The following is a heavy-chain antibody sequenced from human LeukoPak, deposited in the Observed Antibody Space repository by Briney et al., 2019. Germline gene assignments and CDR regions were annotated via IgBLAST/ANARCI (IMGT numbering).Heavy chain of an antibody. Sequence: GGSLRLSCAVSGFTFSSYDMNWVRQAPGKGLEWVSYISSSGSTIYYADSVKGRFTVSRDNAKNSLYLQMNSLRAEDTAVYYCARGYTYGAYWGQGTLVTVSS. J-gene: IGHJ4*02. CDR1: GFTFSSYD. CDR3: ARGYTYGAY. D-gene: IGHD4/OR15-4a*01. CDR2: ISSSGSTI. V-gene: IGHV3-48*04.